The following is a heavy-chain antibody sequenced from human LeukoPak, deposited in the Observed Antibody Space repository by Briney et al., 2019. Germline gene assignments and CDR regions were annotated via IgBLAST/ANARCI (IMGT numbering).Heavy chain of an antibody. Sequence: EASMKVSCKASGYTFTRYYINWVRQAPGQGLEWLGWMNSNNGNTGYAQKFQDRVTMTRSTSVDTAYMELNTQTSDDTAADYCARGFYYYGLDVWGQGTTVTVSS. V-gene: IGHV1-8*01. CDR2: MNSNNGNT. CDR1: GYTFTRYY. J-gene: IGHJ6*02. CDR3: ARGFYYYGLDV.